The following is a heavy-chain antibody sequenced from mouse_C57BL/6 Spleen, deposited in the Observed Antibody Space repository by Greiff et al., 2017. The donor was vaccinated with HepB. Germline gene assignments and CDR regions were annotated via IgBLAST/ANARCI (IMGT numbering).Heavy chain of an antibody. V-gene: IGHV1-26*01. J-gene: IGHJ1*03. D-gene: IGHD4-1*01. Sequence: EVQLQQSGPELVKPGASVKISCKASGYTFTDYYMNWVKQSHGKSLEWIGDINPNNGGTSYNQKFKGKATLTVDKSSSTAYMELRSLTSEDSAVYYCAREGDWGYFDVWGTGTTVTVSS. CDR2: INPNNGGT. CDR3: AREGDWGYFDV. CDR1: GYTFTDYY.